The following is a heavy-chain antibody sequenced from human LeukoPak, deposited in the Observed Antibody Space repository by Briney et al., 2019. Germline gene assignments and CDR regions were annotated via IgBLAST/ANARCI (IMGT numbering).Heavy chain of an antibody. J-gene: IGHJ5*02. CDR3: ARQEIVVVPAAKDTNWFDP. D-gene: IGHD2-2*01. CDR1: GGSISSSSYY. Sequence: SETLSLTCTVSGGSISSSSYYWGWIRQPPGKGLEWIGSIYYSGSTYYNPSLKSRVTISVDTSKNQFSLKLSSVTAADTAVYYCARQEIVVVPAAKDTNWFDPWGQGTLVTVSS. CDR2: IYYSGST. V-gene: IGHV4-39*01.